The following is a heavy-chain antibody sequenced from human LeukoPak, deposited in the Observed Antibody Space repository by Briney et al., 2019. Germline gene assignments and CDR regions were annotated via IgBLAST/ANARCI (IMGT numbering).Heavy chain of an antibody. CDR3: ARVRGSYHFDY. V-gene: IGHV3-48*01. CDR1: GFTFSGYS. CDR2: ITSSSGAI. J-gene: IGHJ4*02. Sequence: SGGSLRLSCAASGFTFSGYSMNWVRQAPGRGLEWVSYITSSSGAIYYADSVKGRFTISRDNAKNSLYLQMNSLRAEDTAVYYCARVRGSYHFDYWGQGTLVTVSS. D-gene: IGHD1-26*01.